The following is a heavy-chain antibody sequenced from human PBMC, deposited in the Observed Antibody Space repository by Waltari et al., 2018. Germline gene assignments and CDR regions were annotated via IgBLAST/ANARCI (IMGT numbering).Heavy chain of an antibody. Sequence: EVQLVESGGGLVQPGVSLRLSCAASGFPFSTYTMNWVRQAPGKGLEWVSYISSSSSTVYYADSVKGRFTISRDNAKNSLYLQMNRLRAEDTAVYYCARTRASDYWGQGTLVTVSS. J-gene: IGHJ4*02. CDR1: GFPFSTYT. CDR2: ISSSSSTV. V-gene: IGHV3-48*04. CDR3: ARTRASDY.